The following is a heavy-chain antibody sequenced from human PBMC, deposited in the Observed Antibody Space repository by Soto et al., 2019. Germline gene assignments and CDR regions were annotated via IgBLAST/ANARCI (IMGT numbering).Heavy chain of an antibody. CDR1: GGSITSHHYY. Sequence: QLQVQESGPGQVKPSQTLSLTCTVSGGSITSHHYYWGWIRQPPGKGLEWIGSIYSGGNTYYNPSLRSGLTIFVDTAKNLISLKLSSVTAADSAIYYCGSGPSTTWIDNWGLGTQVSVSS. CDR3: GSGPSTTWIDN. D-gene: IGHD2-2*01. J-gene: IGHJ4*02. V-gene: IGHV4-39*01. CDR2: IYSGGNT.